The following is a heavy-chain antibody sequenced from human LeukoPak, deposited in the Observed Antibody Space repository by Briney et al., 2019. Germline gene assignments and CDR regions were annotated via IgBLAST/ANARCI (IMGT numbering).Heavy chain of an antibody. CDR1: GFTFSSYA. J-gene: IGHJ4*02. D-gene: IGHD3-9*01. CDR3: ARGDRLPGYSAPVGDY. V-gene: IGHV3-64*01. CDR2: ISSNGGST. Sequence: GGSLRLSCAASGFTFSSYAMHWVRQAPGKGLEYVSAISSNGGSTYYANSVKGRFTISRDNSKNTLYLQMGSLRAEDMAVYYCARGDRLPGYSAPVGDYWGQGTLVTVSS.